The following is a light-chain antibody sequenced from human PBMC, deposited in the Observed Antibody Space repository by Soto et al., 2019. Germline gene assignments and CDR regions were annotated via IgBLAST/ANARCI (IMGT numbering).Light chain of an antibody. Sequence: EIVLTQSPATQSLSPGERATLSCRASQSVANSYLAWYQQKPGQAPRLLIYGASSRATGIPDRFSGSGSGTDFTLTISRLESEDFAVYYCQQYGTLITFGQGTRLEIK. CDR2: GAS. J-gene: IGKJ5*01. CDR1: QSVANSY. CDR3: QQYGTLIT. V-gene: IGKV3-20*01.